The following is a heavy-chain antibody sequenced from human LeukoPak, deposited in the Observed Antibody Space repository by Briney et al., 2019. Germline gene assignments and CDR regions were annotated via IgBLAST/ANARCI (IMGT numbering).Heavy chain of an antibody. CDR1: GSSFTSYW. D-gene: IGHD2-2*01. Sequence: GASLRISCKGSGSSFTSYWISWVRQLPGKGLEWMGRIDPSDSYTNYSPSFQGHVTISDDKSISTAYLQWSSLKASDTAMYYCARGCSSTSCWFDPWGQGTLVTVSS. J-gene: IGHJ5*02. CDR3: ARGCSSTSCWFDP. V-gene: IGHV5-10-1*01. CDR2: IDPSDSYT.